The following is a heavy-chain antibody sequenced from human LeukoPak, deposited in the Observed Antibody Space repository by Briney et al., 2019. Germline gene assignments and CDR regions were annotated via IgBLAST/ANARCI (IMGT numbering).Heavy chain of an antibody. D-gene: IGHD2-21*02. V-gene: IGHV3-43*02. CDR2: ISGDGGST. Sequence: PGGSLRLSCAASGFTFDDYAMHWVRHAPGKGLEWVSLISGDGGSTYYADSVKGRFTISRDNSKNSLYLQMNSLRTEDTALYYCAKVFWAGAYCGGDCFAAFDIWGQGTMVTVSA. J-gene: IGHJ3*02. CDR1: GFTFDDYA. CDR3: AKVFWAGAYCGGDCFAAFDI.